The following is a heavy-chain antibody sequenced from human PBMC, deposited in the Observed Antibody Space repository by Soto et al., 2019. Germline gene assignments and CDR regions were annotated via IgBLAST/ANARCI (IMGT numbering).Heavy chain of an antibody. J-gene: IGHJ4*02. CDR1: GFKFVDFA. Sequence: FLRLSCGASGFKFVDFARRWVRQDTGKGLEWVSGISWNSGSIGYADSVKGRFTISRDNAKNSLYLQMNSLRAEDTALYYCAKDVGYCSSTSCHFDYWGQGTLVTVSS. D-gene: IGHD2-2*01. V-gene: IGHV3-9*01. CDR2: ISWNSGSI. CDR3: AKDVGYCSSTSCHFDY.